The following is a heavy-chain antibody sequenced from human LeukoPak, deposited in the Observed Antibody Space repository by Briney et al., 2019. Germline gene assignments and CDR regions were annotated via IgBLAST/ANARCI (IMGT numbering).Heavy chain of an antibody. CDR1: GFTFSSYW. V-gene: IGHV3-74*01. J-gene: IGHJ4*02. D-gene: IGHD3-10*01. CDR3: TRDRVIMVRGAESLFGY. Sequence: GRSLRLSCTTSGFTFSSYWMRWVRQAPGKGLVWVSRINTDGSSTSYADSVKGRFTISRDNAKNTLYLQMNSLRAEDTAVYYCTRDRVIMVRGAESLFGYWGQGTLVTVSS. CDR2: INTDGSST.